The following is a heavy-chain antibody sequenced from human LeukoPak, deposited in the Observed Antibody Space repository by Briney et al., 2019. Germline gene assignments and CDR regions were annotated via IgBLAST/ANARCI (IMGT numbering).Heavy chain of an antibody. CDR3: ARSIAVADFDY. CDR1: GGSISSGDYY. CDR2: IYYSGST. D-gene: IGHD6-19*01. J-gene: IGHJ4*02. Sequence: SETLSLTCTVSGGSISSGDYYWSWIRQPPGKGLEWIGYIYYSGSTYYNPSLKSRVTISVDTSKNQSSLKLSSVTAADTAVYYCARSIAVADFDYWGQGTLVTVSS. V-gene: IGHV4-30-4*01.